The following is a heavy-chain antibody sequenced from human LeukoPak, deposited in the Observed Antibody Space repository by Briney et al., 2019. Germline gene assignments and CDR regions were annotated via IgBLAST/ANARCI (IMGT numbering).Heavy chain of an antibody. CDR3: AKCGWGEWDFGD. Sequence: GGSLRLSCAASGFTFSKYWMSWVRQAPGKGLEWVANIDQYGSEKYYVDSVKGRFTISRDNSKNTLYLQMNSLRAEDTAVYYCAKCGWGEWDFGDWGQGTLVTVSS. D-gene: IGHD3-16*01. CDR2: IDQYGSEK. CDR1: GFTFSKYW. J-gene: IGHJ4*02. V-gene: IGHV3-7*01.